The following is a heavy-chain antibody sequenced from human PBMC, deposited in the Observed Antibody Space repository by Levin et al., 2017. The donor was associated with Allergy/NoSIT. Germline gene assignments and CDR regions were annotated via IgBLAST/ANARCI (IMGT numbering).Heavy chain of an antibody. D-gene: IGHD6-25*01. CDR1: GYTFSTYD. CDR2: ISTYNGNT. V-gene: IGHV1-18*01. CDR3: ARGGSSAGYDY. J-gene: IGHJ4*01. Sequence: GESLKISCKASGYTFSTYDITWARQAPGQGLEWMGWISTYNGNTNYAQKFQGRVTLTTDKSTSTAYMELRSLRSDDTAVYYCARGGSSAGYDYWGHGSLVTVSS.